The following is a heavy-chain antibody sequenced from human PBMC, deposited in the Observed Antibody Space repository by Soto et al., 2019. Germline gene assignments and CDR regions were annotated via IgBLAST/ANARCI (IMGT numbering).Heavy chain of an antibody. D-gene: IGHD2-8*01. J-gene: IGHJ6*02. Sequence: TLSLTCAVYGGSFSGYYWSWIRQPPGKGLEWIGEINHSGSTNYNPSLKSRVTISVDTSKNQFSLKLSSVTAADTAVYYCARDRYCTNGVCYNYYYYGMDVWGQGTTVTVSS. V-gene: IGHV4-34*01. CDR2: INHSGST. CDR1: GGSFSGYY. CDR3: ARDRYCTNGVCYNYYYYGMDV.